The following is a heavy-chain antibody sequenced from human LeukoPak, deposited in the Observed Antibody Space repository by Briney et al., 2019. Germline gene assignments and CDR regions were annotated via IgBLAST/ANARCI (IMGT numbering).Heavy chain of an antibody. Sequence: SETLSLTCTVSGGSISSYYWSWIRQPAGKGLEWIGRIYTSGSTNYNPSLKSRVTMSVDTFKNQFSLKLSSVTAADTAVYYCARVPKTIYGYYGAFDIWGQGTMVTVSS. CDR2: IYTSGST. D-gene: IGHD3-3*01. CDR1: GGSISSYY. V-gene: IGHV4-4*07. J-gene: IGHJ3*02. CDR3: ARVPKTIYGYYGAFDI.